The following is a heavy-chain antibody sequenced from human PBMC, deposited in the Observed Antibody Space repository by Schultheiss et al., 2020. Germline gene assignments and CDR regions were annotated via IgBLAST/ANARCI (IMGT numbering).Heavy chain of an antibody. CDR2: IYDSGST. CDR3: ARLVFCGLDV. Sequence: SETLSLTCTVSGGSVSSCAYYWSWIRQLPGKGLEWIGHIYDSGSTYYNPSLKSRVNVLAETSKNHFSLKLSSVTAADTAVYYYARLVFCGLDVWGQGTTVTVSS. D-gene: IGHD3-3*01. CDR1: GGSVSSCAYY. J-gene: IGHJ6*02. V-gene: IGHV4-31*03.